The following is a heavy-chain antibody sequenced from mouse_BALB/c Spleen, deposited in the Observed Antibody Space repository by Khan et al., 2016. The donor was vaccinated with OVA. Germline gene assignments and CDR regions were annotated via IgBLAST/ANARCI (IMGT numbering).Heavy chain of an antibody. Sequence: QVQLQQSGPGLVQPSQSLSITCTVSGFSLTSYGVHWVRQSPGKGLEWLGVIWSGGSTDYNAAFISRLSISQDNSKSQVFLKMNSLQANDTAIYYCARIFIGTTDYAMDYWGQGTSATVSS. CDR2: IWSGGST. J-gene: IGHJ4*01. CDR1: GFSLTSYG. CDR3: ARIFIGTTDYAMDY. D-gene: IGHD2-14*01. V-gene: IGHV2-2*02.